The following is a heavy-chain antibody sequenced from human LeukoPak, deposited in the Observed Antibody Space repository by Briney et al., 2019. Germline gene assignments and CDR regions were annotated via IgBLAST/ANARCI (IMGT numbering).Heavy chain of an antibody. CDR3: ARHYKDGYYYDSSGSHFDY. Sequence: SETLSLTCTVSGASVTSGTYYWSWIRQPPGKGLEWIGYIYYSGSTYYNPSLKSRVTISVDTSKNQFSLKLSSVTAADTAVYYCARHYKDGYYYDSSGSHFDYWGQGTLVTVSS. J-gene: IGHJ4*02. D-gene: IGHD3-22*01. V-gene: IGHV4-39*01. CDR1: GASVTSGTYY. CDR2: IYYSGST.